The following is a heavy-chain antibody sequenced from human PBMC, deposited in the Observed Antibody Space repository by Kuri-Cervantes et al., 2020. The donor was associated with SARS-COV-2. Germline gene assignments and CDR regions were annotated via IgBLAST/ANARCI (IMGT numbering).Heavy chain of an antibody. Sequence: GESLKISCAASGFTFSSYSMNWVRQAPGKGLEWVSSISSSSSYIYYADSVKGRFTITRDNAKNSLYLQMNSLRAEETAVYYCARPAETGTRFDYWGQGTLVTVSS. CDR1: GFTFSSYS. D-gene: IGHD1-1*01. V-gene: IGHV3-21*01. CDR2: ISSSSSYI. J-gene: IGHJ4*02. CDR3: ARPAETGTRFDY.